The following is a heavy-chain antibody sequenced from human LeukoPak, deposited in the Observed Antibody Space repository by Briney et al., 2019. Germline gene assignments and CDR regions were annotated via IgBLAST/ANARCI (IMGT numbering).Heavy chain of an antibody. D-gene: IGHD6-19*01. J-gene: IGHJ5*02. CDR3: ARRSSSGWGDLDP. CDR1: GYSFTTYW. Sequence: GESLKISCKASGYSFTTYWIGWVRQMPGKGLEWMGIIHPSDSDTKYSPSFEDQVTISVDKSITTTYLQWSRLEASDTAIYYCARRSSSGWGDLDPWGQGTLVTVSS. V-gene: IGHV5-51*01. CDR2: IHPSDSDT.